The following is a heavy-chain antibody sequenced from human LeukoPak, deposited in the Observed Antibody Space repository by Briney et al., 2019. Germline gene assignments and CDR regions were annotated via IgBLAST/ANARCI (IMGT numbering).Heavy chain of an antibody. V-gene: IGHV3-48*03. CDR2: ISSSDSTI. J-gene: IGHJ2*01. CDR1: GFTFSSYE. D-gene: IGHD2-2*02. CDR3: AREASCSSSTCYTGDWYFDL. Sequence: GGSLRLSCAASGFTFSSYEMNWVRQAPAKGLEWVSYISSSDSTIYYADSVKGRFTISRDNAKNSLCLQMNSLRAEDTAVYYCAREASCSSSTCYTGDWYFDLWGRGTLVTVSS.